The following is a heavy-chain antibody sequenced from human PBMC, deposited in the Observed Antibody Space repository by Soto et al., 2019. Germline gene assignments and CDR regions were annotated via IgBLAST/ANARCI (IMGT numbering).Heavy chain of an antibody. CDR2: INYSGTA. CDR3: VRRVNIPSWYFDL. D-gene: IGHD2-21*01. Sequence: QVELQQSGPGVVRPSETLSLTCSVSGASISKTSSYWGWIRQPPGKGLEWIGSINYSGTAYYSPSLRSRAPLSVDTSATQFSLRLMSVTAADTAFYFCVRRVNIPSWYFDLWGREKPVIVSS. J-gene: IGHJ2*01. CDR1: GASISKTSSY. V-gene: IGHV4-39*01.